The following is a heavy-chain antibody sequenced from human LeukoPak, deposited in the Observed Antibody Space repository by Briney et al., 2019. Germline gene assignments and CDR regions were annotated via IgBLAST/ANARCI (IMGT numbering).Heavy chain of an antibody. CDR3: ARDFRFGFDP. J-gene: IGHJ5*02. V-gene: IGHV3-7*04. Sequence: GGSLRLSCAASGFTFSSYWMNWVRQAPGKGLEWVANIKPDGSDQYYVDSVKGRFTISRDNAKNSLYLQMNSLRAEDTAIYYCARDFRFGFDPWGQGTLVTVSS. CDR1: GFTFSSYW. CDR2: IKPDGSDQ. D-gene: IGHD3-16*01.